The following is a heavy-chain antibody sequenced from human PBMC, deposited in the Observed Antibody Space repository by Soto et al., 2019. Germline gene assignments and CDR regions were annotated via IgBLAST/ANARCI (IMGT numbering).Heavy chain of an antibody. V-gene: IGHV4-39*01. D-gene: IGHD2-8*01. CDR2: MDYSGST. CDR1: GGSISASSYY. Sequence: PSETLSLACTVSGGSISASSYYWGWIRQPPGKGLEWIGSMDYSGSTYYNPSLKSRVTISVDTSKNQFSLKLSSVTAADTAVYYCASSLCTNGVRLPFAYWGQGTLVTVSS. CDR3: ASSLCTNGVRLPFAY. J-gene: IGHJ4*02.